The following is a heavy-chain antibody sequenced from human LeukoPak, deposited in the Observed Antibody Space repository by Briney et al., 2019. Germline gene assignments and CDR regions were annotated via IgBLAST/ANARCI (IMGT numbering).Heavy chain of an antibody. CDR3: AREKPMIADY. J-gene: IGHJ4*02. CDR1: GFTFSSYW. Sequence: GGSLRLSCAASGFTFSSYWMSWVRQAPGKGLEWVACISQDGSEKRYVASVKGRFTISRDNAKDSLYLQMNSLRDEDTAVYYCAREKPMIADYWGQGALVTVSS. D-gene: IGHD3-22*01. V-gene: IGHV3-7*01. CDR2: ISQDGSEK.